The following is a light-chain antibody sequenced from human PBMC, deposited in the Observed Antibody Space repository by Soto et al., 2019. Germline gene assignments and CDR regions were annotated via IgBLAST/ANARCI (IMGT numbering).Light chain of an antibody. J-gene: IGKJ2*01. CDR2: LGS. Sequence: DIVMTQSPLSLPVTLGEPASISCRSSQSLLHSNGYNYLDWYMQKPGQSPQLLIYLGSNRASGVPDRFSGSGSGTDFTLKISRVEAEDVAVYYCMQALQTPYTFGQGTKLEIK. CDR1: QSLLHSNGYNY. V-gene: IGKV2-28*01. CDR3: MQALQTPYT.